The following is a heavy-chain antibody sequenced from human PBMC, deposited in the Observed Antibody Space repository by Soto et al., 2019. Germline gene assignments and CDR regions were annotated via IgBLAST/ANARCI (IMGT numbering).Heavy chain of an antibody. CDR1: GFTFSTYA. J-gene: IGHJ4*02. Sequence: GGSLRLSCAASGFTFSTYAMSWVRQAPGKGLEWVSTISGSGGSTYYADSVKGRFTISRDNSKTTLYLQMNSLRAEDTAVYYCAKGDGPIAPRQYQPDYWGQGILVTVSS. V-gene: IGHV3-23*01. CDR2: ISGSGGST. D-gene: IGHD6-6*01. CDR3: AKGDGPIAPRQYQPDY.